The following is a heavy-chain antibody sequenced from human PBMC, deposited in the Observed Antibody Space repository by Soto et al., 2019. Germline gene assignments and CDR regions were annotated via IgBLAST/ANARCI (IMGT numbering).Heavy chain of an antibody. Sequence: QVQLQESGPGLVKPSETLSLTCTVSGDSISTYYWSWIRQPPGKGLEWIGYIYYSGSTNYNHSLKSRVTIAVDTSKHQYSLKLSSVTAADTAVYYCARFSWGSPYGMDVWGQGTTVTVFS. J-gene: IGHJ6*02. V-gene: IGHV4-59*01. CDR2: IYYSGST. CDR1: GDSISTYY. CDR3: ARFSWGSPYGMDV. D-gene: IGHD3-16*01.